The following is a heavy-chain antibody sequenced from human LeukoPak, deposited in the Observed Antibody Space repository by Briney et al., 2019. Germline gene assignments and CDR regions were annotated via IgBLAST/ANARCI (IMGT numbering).Heavy chain of an antibody. V-gene: IGHV1-2*02. CDR1: GYSFTKHS. Sequence: ASVKVSCKASGYSFTKHSMNWVRQAPGQGLEWMGWINPKNAGTNYAQKSQGRVTVTRDTSTGTAYMELSSLRSDDTAVYYCARTLYISAAPGGFDYWGQGTLVAVS. J-gene: IGHJ4*02. CDR3: ARTLYISAAPGGFDY. CDR2: INPKNAGT. D-gene: IGHD6-13*01.